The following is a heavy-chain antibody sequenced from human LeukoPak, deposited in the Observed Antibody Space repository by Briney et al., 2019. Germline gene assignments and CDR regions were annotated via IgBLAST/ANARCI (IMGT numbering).Heavy chain of an antibody. Sequence: ASVKVSCKTSGYTFTSYDINWVRQATGQGLEWMGVMSTNSGNTGYAQRFRGRVTITRNTSISTAYMELSSLRSEDTAVYYCARGGDYYDSSGLERFDPWGQGTLVTVSS. CDR3: ARGGDYYDSSGLERFDP. CDR2: MSTNSGNT. CDR1: GYTFTSYD. D-gene: IGHD3-22*01. J-gene: IGHJ5*02. V-gene: IGHV1-8*03.